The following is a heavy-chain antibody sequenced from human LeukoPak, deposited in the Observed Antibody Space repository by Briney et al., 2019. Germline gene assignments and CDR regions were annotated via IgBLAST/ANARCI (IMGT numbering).Heavy chain of an antibody. D-gene: IGHD3-22*01. J-gene: IGHJ4*02. Sequence: GGSLRLSCAASGFKFSSDWMSWVRQAPGKGLEWVANIKEDGSEKYYVDSVKGRFTISRDNAKNSLYLQMNSLRAEDTAVYYCARHSSGYYWGQGTPVTVSS. CDR2: IKEDGSEK. CDR1: GFKFSSDW. CDR3: ARHSSGYY. V-gene: IGHV3-7*01.